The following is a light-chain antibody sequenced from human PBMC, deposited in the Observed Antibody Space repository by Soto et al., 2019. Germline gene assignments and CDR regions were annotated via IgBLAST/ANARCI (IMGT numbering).Light chain of an antibody. CDR1: SSNIGSNY. V-gene: IGLV1-47*01. J-gene: IGLJ2*01. CDR3: AAWDDTLNCLV. CDR2: RAS. Sequence: QSVLTQPPSASGTPGQRVTISCSGSSSNIGSNYVYGYQQVPGTAPRLLMDRASQRPSGVRDRFSGSKSGTSASLAISGLRFGDEADYYCAAWDDTLNCLVFGGGTKVTVL.